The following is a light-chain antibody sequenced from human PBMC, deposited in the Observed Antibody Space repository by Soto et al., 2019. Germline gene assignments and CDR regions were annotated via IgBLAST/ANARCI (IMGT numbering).Light chain of an antibody. Sequence: EIVMTQSPATLSVSPGERATLSCRASQSVNSNLAWYQQKPGQAPSLLLYGASTRAAGVPARFSGSGSGTEFTLIISSLQSEDFAVYHCQQYNNWPPLTFGQGTRLEIK. J-gene: IGKJ5*01. CDR3: QQYNNWPPLT. CDR2: GAS. V-gene: IGKV3-15*01. CDR1: QSVNSN.